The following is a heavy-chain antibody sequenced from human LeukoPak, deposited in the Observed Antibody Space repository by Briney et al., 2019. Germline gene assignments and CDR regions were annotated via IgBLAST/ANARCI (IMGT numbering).Heavy chain of an antibody. J-gene: IGHJ4*02. CDR2: IYPGDSDT. CDR3: ARHGRGYDILTGYSTLFDY. Sequence: GESLKISCKGSGYSFTSYWIGWVRQMPGKGLEWMGIIYPGDSDTRYSPSFQGRVTISADKSISTAYLQWSSLKASDTAMYYCARHGRGYDILTGYSTLFDYWGQGTLVTVSS. CDR1: GYSFTSYW. V-gene: IGHV5-51*01. D-gene: IGHD3-9*01.